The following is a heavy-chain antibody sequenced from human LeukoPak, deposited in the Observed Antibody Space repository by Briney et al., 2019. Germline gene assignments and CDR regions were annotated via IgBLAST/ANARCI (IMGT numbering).Heavy chain of an antibody. Sequence: SETLSLTCTVSGGSISSYYWSWIRQPPGKGLEWIGYIYYSGSTNYNPSLKSRVTISVDTSKNQFSLKLSSVTAADTAVYYCARALIVVVPAAPFDAFDIWGQGTMVTVSS. CDR3: ARALIVVVPAAPFDAFDI. CDR2: IYYSGST. CDR1: GGSISSYY. D-gene: IGHD2-2*01. J-gene: IGHJ3*02. V-gene: IGHV4-59*12.